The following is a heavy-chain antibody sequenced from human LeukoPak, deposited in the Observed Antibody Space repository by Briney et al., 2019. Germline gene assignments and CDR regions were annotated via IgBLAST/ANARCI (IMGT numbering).Heavy chain of an antibody. CDR2: INHSGST. Sequence: KASETLSLTCAVYGGSFSGYYWSWIRQPPGKGLEWIGEINHSGSTNYNPSLKSRVTISVDTSKNQFSLKLSSVTAADTAVYYCARRSDCGGDCYSNWFDPWGQGTLVTVSS. V-gene: IGHV4-34*01. D-gene: IGHD2-21*02. CDR1: GGSFSGYY. J-gene: IGHJ5*02. CDR3: ARRSDCGGDCYSNWFDP.